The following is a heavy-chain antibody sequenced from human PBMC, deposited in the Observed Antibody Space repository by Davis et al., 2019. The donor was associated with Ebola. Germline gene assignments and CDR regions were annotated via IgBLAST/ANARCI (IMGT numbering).Heavy chain of an antibody. V-gene: IGHV1-18*01. Sequence: ASVKVSCKASGYTFTYYGISWVRQAPGQGLEWIGWINAYNGNTKYAQKLQGRVTVTTDTSTSTSYMELRSLRSDDTAVYYCARDPPPSYSGSYYSWGRGTLVTVSS. CDR1: GYTFTYYG. CDR2: INAYNGNT. CDR3: ARDPPPSYSGSYYS. J-gene: IGHJ1*01. D-gene: IGHD1-26*01.